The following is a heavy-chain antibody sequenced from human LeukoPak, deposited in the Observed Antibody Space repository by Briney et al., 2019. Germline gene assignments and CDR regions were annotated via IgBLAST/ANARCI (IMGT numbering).Heavy chain of an antibody. D-gene: IGHD6-19*01. J-gene: IGHJ4*02. CDR3: ARGHSSGWLYFDC. CDR1: RGSISSGSYY. CDR2: IYTSGST. Sequence: SQTLSLTCTVSRGSISSGSYYRSWIRQPPRKGLEWIGHIYTSGSTNYSPSLKSRVTISADTSKNQFSLKLSSVTAADTAVYYCARGHSSGWLYFDCWGQGTLVTVSS. V-gene: IGHV4-61*09.